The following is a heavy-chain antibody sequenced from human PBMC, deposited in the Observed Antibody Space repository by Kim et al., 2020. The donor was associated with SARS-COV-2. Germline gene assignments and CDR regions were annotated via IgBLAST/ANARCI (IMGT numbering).Heavy chain of an antibody. CDR1: GFTFSSYT. CDR3: AGAYSSGWYYFDY. D-gene: IGHD6-19*01. CDR2: ISSSSGYI. V-gene: IGHV3-21*01. Sequence: GGSLRLSCAASGFTFSSYTMNWVRQAPGKGLEWVSSISSSSGYIYYADSVKGRFTVSRDNAKNSLYLQMNSQRAEDTAVYYCAGAYSSGWYYFDYSGQGTLVTVSS. J-gene: IGHJ4*02.